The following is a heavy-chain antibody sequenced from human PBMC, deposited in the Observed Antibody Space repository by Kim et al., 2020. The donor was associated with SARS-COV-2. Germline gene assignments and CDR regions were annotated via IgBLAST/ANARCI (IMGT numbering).Heavy chain of an antibody. J-gene: IGHJ4*02. V-gene: IGHV3-33*03. CDR3: TKGTGSSSWYISH. D-gene: IGHD6-13*01. Sequence: YYAGPVKGPFTLSRDNPKNTLYLQMHSLRVEDTAVYYCTKGTGSSSWYISHWGQGTQVTVSS.